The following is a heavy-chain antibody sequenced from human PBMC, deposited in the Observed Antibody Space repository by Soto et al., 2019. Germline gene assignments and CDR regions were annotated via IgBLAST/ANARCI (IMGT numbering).Heavy chain of an antibody. CDR3: ARSDLEWLFDIHL. J-gene: IGHJ6*04. V-gene: IGHV4-59*01. D-gene: IGHD3-3*01. CDR2: IYYSGST. CDR1: GGSIRSYD. Sequence: PSETLSLTCTASGGSIRSYDGSGIRQPPGKGLEWIGYIYYSGSTNYNPSLKSRVTISVDTSKNQFSLKLSSVTAADTAVYYCARSDLEWLFDIHLWGTGTTVTVSS.